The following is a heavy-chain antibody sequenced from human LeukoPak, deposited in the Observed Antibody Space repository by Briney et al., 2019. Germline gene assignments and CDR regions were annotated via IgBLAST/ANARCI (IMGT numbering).Heavy chain of an antibody. CDR2: IIPIFGTA. Sequence: SVKVSCKASGGTFSSYAISWVRQAPGQGLEWMGGIIPIFGTANYAQKFQGRVTMTTDTSTSTAYMELRSLRSDDTAVYYCARRFNYYDSSGYYEGFYFDYWGQGTLVTVSS. CDR3: ARRFNYYDSSGYYEGFYFDY. CDR1: GGTFSSYA. V-gene: IGHV1-69*05. J-gene: IGHJ4*02. D-gene: IGHD3-22*01.